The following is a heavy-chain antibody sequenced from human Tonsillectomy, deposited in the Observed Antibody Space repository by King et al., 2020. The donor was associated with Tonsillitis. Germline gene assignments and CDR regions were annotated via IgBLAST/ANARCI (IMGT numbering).Heavy chain of an antibody. V-gene: IGHV1-2*02. CDR2: INPXSXAT. CDR3: VREASD. CDR1: GYTXSDYY. J-gene: IGHJ4*02. Sequence: VQLVQSGAEVKKPGASVKVSCKTSGYTXSDYYIHWVRQAPGQGLEWMGWINPXSXATIYAQKXQDRVTLTRDTSVSTAYMELSRLRFDDTALYYCVREASDXXQGTLXTVSS.